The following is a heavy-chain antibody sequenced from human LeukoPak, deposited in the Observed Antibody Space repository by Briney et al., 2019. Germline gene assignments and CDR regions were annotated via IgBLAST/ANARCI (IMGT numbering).Heavy chain of an antibody. Sequence: PGGSLRLSCAASGFTFSSYGMHWVRQAPGKGLEWVAVISYDGSDKYYADSVKGRFTISRDNSKNTLYLQMNSLRAEDTAVYYCASLGYCSGGSCYHDAFDIWGXXXXXTVSS. J-gene: IGHJ3*02. CDR3: ASLGYCSGGSCYHDAFDI. CDR1: GFTFSSYG. D-gene: IGHD2-15*01. CDR2: ISYDGSDK. V-gene: IGHV3-30*03.